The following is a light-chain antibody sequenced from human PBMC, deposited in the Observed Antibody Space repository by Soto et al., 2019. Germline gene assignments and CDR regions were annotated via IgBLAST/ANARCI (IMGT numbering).Light chain of an antibody. CDR3: QQYNSYPYT. CDR1: QSISSW. Sequence: DIQMTQSPSTLAASLGDRVTITCRASQSISSWFAWYQQKPGKAPKLLIYKASSLESGVPSRFRGSGSGTEFTLTISSLQPDDFETYYCQQYNSYPYTFGQGTRLEIK. V-gene: IGKV1-5*03. CDR2: KAS. J-gene: IGKJ5*01.